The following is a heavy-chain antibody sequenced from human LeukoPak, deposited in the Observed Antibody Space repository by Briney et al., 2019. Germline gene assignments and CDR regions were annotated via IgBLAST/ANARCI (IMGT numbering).Heavy chain of an antibody. CDR2: IIPIFGTA. J-gene: IGHJ4*02. CDR1: GGTFSSYA. V-gene: IGHV1-69*13. D-gene: IGHD1-26*01. Sequence: AAVKVSCKASGGTFSSYAISRVRQAPGQGLEWMGRIIPIFGTANYAQKFQGRVTITADESTSTAYMELSSLRSQDTAVYYCSRVRGGSYFNGGYSHYWGQGTLVTVSS. CDR3: SRVRGGSYFNGGYSHY.